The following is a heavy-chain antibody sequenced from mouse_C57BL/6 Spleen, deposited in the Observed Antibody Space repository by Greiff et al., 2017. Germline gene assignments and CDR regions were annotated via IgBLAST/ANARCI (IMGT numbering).Heavy chain of an antibody. V-gene: IGHV5-17*01. CDR3: ASGTGTYYYAMDY. J-gene: IGHJ4*01. Sequence: EVMLVESGGGLVKPGGSLKLSCAASGFTFSDYGMHWVRQAPEKGLEWVAYISSGSSTIYYAETVKGRFTISRDNAKKTLFLQMTSLRSEDTAMYYCASGTGTYYYAMDYWGQGTSVTVSS. CDR1: GFTFSDYG. CDR2: ISSGSSTI. D-gene: IGHD4-1*01.